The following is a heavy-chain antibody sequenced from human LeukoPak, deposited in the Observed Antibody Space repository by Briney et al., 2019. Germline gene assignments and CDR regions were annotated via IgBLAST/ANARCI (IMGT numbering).Heavy chain of an antibody. D-gene: IGHD3-10*01. CDR3: ARADVLLWFGELSGAFDI. J-gene: IGHJ3*02. Sequence: GGSLRLSCAASGFTFSSYWMSWVRQAPGKGLEWVSVIYSGGSTYYADSVKGRFTISRDNSKNTLYLQMNSLRAEDTAVYYCARADVLLWFGELSGAFDIWGQGTMVTVSS. CDR2: IYSGGST. CDR1: GFTFSSYW. V-gene: IGHV3-66*01.